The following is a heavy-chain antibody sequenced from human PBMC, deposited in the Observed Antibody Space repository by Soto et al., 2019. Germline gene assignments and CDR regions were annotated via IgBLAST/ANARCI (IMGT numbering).Heavy chain of an antibody. CDR3: ARGPLTAYYYDSSGYYSY. CDR2: INHSGST. CDR1: GGSFSGYY. J-gene: IGHJ4*02. V-gene: IGHV4-34*01. Sequence: TLSLTCAVYGGSFSGYYWSWIRQPPGKGLEWIGEINHSGSTNYNPSLKSRVTISVDTSKNQFSLKLSSVTAADTAAYYCARGPLTAYYYDSSGYYSYWGQGTLVTVSS. D-gene: IGHD3-22*01.